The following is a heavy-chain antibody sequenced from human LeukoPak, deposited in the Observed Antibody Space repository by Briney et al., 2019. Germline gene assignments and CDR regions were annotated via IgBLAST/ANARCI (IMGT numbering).Heavy chain of an antibody. D-gene: IGHD1-26*01. CDR1: GFTLSDHY. V-gene: IGHV3-72*01. CDR2: SRNKANSYTT. J-gene: IGHJ4*02. CDR3: VRSGSYSPFDY. Sequence: GGSLRLSCAASGFTLSDHYMDWVRQAPGKGLEWVGRSRNKANSYTTEYAASVKGRFTISRDDSKNSLYLQMNSLKTEDTAVYWSVRSGSYSPFDYWGQGTLVTVSS.